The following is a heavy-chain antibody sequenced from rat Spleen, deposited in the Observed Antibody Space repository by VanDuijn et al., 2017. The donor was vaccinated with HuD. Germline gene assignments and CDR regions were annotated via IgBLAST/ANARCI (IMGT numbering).Heavy chain of an antibody. CDR2: ISPSGGST. Sequence: EVQLVESGGGLVQPGRSLKFSCVASGFTFRDYAMAWVRQAPTKGLEWVASISPSGGSTYYRDSVKGRFTVSRDNAKSTLYLQMGSLRSEDTATYYCAKMPPMGDYFDCWGQGVKVTVSS. J-gene: IGHJ2*01. V-gene: IGHV5S23*01. D-gene: IGHD1-7*01. CDR1: GFTFRDYA. CDR3: AKMPPMGDYFDC.